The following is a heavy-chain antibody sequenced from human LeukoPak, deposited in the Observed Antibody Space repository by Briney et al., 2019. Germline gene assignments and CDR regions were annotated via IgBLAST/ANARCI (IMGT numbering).Heavy chain of an antibody. CDR2: INPNSCGS. J-gene: IGHJ5*02. D-gene: IGHD2-2*01. CDR1: GYTFTGYY. V-gene: IGHV1-2*02. CDR3: ARGGYCSSTSCYNNWFDP. Sequence: ASVKVSCKASGYTFTGYYMHWVGQAPGQGLEWMGWINPNSCGSNYAQKFQGRVTITRDTSISTAYTELSRLRSDDTAVYYCARGGYCSSTSCYNNWFDPWGQGTLVTVSS.